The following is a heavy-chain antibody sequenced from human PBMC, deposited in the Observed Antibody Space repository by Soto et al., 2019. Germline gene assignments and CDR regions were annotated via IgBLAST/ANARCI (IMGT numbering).Heavy chain of an antibody. CDR3: ARGNRHGIVISSGGSCYDY. V-gene: IGHV4-34*01. D-gene: IGHD2-15*01. CDR2: INHSGST. J-gene: IGHJ4*02. Sequence: SETLSLTCAVYGGSFSGYYWSWIRQPPGKGLEWIGEINHSGSTNYNPSLKSRVTISVDTSKNQFSLKLSSVTAAETAVYYCARGNRHGIVISSGGSCYDYWGQGTLVTVSS. CDR1: GGSFSGYY.